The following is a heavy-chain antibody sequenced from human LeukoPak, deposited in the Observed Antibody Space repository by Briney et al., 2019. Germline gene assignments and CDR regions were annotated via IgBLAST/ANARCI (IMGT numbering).Heavy chain of an antibody. CDR3: ARIASSEDRDDY. Sequence: SVKVSCKASGGTFSSYAISWVRQAPGQGLEWMGGIIPIFGTANYAQKFQGRVTITADESTSTAYMELSSLRSEDTAVYYCARIASSEDRDDYWGQGTLVTVSS. CDR2: IIPIFGTA. CDR1: GGTFSSYA. J-gene: IGHJ4*02. V-gene: IGHV1-69*13. D-gene: IGHD6-13*01.